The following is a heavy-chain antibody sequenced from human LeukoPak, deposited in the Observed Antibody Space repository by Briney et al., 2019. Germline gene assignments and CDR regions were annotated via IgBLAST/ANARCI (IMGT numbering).Heavy chain of an antibody. CDR3: ALGAPGSSSYYYYYGMDV. D-gene: IGHD6-6*01. V-gene: IGHV4-59*01. J-gene: IGHJ6*02. Sequence: PSETLSLTCTVSGGSISSYYWGWIRQPPGKGLEWIGYIYYSGSTNYNPSLKSRVTISVDTSKNQFSLKLSSVTAADTAVYYCALGAPGSSSYYYYYGMDVWGQGTTVTVSS. CDR1: GGSISSYY. CDR2: IYYSGST.